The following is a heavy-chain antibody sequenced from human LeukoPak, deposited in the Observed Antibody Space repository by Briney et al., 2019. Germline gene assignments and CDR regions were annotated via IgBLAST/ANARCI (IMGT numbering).Heavy chain of an antibody. D-gene: IGHD3-22*01. CDR3: ARRVYYDGSGYPY. CDR1: GFTFSSYA. V-gene: IGHV3-23*01. J-gene: IGHJ4*02. Sequence: SGGSLRLSCAASGFTFSSYAMSWVRQAPGKGLEWVSAISGSGGSTYYADSVKGRFTISRDNAKNSLYLQMNSLRAEDTAVYYCARRVYYDGSGYPYWGQGTLVTVSS. CDR2: ISGSGGST.